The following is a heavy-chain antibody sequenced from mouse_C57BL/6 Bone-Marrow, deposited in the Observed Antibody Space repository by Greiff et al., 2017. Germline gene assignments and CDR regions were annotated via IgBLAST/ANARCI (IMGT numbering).Heavy chain of an antibody. V-gene: IGHV5-6*01. CDR3: ARVRDY. CDR2: ISSGGSYT. CDR1: GFTFSSYG. J-gene: IGHJ4*01. Sequence: EVKLQESGGDLVKPGGSLKLSCAASGFTFSSYGMSWVRQTPDKRLEWVATISSGGSYTYYPDSVKGRFTISRDNAKNTLYLQMSSLKSEDTAMYYCARVRDYWGQGTSVTVSS.